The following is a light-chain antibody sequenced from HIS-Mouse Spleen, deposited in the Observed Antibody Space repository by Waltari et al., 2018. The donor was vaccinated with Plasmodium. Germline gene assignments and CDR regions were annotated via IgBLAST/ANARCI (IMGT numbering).Light chain of an antibody. CDR2: EDS. J-gene: IGLJ3*02. CDR3: YSTDSSGNHRV. Sequence: SYELTQPPSVSVSPGQTARITCPGDALPKKYAYWYQQKSGQAPVLVIYEDSKRPSGIPERVSGSSSGTMATLTISGAQVEDEADDYCYSTDSSGNHRVVGGGTKLTVL. CDR1: ALPKKY. V-gene: IGLV3-10*01.